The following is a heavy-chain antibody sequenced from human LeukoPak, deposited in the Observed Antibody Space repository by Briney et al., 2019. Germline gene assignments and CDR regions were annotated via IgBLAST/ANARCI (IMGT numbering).Heavy chain of an antibody. CDR2: INTNTGNP. V-gene: IGHV7-4-1*02. D-gene: IGHD3-22*01. CDR3: AREYYYDSSGYYEGGTNSFDY. CDR1: GYTFTNYA. J-gene: IGHJ4*02. Sequence: ASVKVSCKASGYTFTNYAMNWVRQAPGQGLEWMGWINTNTGNPTYAQGFTGRFVFSLDTSVSTAYLQISSLKAEDTAVYYCAREYYYDSSGYYEGGTNSFDYWGQGTLVTVSS.